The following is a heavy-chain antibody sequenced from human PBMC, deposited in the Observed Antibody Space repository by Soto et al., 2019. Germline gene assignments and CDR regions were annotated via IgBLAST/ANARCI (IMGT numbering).Heavy chain of an antibody. CDR3: ARVGYYYGSGSYYNVDFDY. J-gene: IGHJ4*02. V-gene: IGHV4-59*12. Sequence: PSETLSLTCTVSGASITSYYWTWIRQPPGKGLEWIGYIYYSGGTSYNPSLKSRVTISVDSSKSQFSLKLSSVTAADTAVYYCARVGYYYGSGSYYNVDFDYWGQGTLVTVSS. CDR1: GASITSYY. D-gene: IGHD3-10*01. CDR2: IYYSGGT.